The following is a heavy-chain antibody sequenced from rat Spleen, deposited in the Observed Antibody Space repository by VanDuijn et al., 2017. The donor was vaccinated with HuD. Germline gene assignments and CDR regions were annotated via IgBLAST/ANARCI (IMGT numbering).Heavy chain of an antibody. J-gene: IGHJ4*01. CDR3: ARHSPMMDA. CDR2: ITNIGGNT. D-gene: IGHD1-12*01. Sequence: EVRLVESGGGLVQPGRSLKLSCAASGFTFSNYGMHWIRQAPTKGLEWVASITNIGGNTYYLDSVKGRFTISRDIAKRTLYLQMNSLRSEDTATYYCARHSPMMDAWGQGASVTVSS. CDR1: GFTFSNYG. V-gene: IGHV5-19*01.